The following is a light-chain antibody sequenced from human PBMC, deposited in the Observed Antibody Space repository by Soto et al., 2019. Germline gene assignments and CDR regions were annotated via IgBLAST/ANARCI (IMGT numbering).Light chain of an antibody. CDR1: SSNIGAGYD. CDR3: QSYDSSLDVV. Sequence: QSVLTQPPSVSGAPGQRVTISCTGSSSNIGAGYDVHWYQQLPGTAPKLLIYGNSNRPSGVPDRFSGSKSGTSASLAITGLQADDEADYYCQSYDSSLDVVFGGGTKRTVL. J-gene: IGLJ2*01. CDR2: GNS. V-gene: IGLV1-40*01.